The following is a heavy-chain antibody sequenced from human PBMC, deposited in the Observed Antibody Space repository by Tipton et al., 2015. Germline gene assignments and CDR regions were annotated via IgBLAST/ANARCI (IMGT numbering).Heavy chain of an antibody. J-gene: IGHJ4*02. CDR2: IYYSGST. CDR1: GGSVSSGSYY. Sequence: TLSLTCTVSGGSVSSGSYYWSWIRQPPGKGLEWIGYIYYSGSTNYNPSLKSRVTISVDTSKNEFSLNLNSVTAADTAVYYCARRAGYGDHFDYWGRGTLVTVSP. CDR3: ARRAGYGDHFDY. D-gene: IGHD4-17*01. V-gene: IGHV4-61*01.